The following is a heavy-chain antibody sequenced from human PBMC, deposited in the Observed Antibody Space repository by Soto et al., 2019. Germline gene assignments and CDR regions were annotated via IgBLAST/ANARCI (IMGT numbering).Heavy chain of an antibody. CDR1: GGSISSYY. CDR2: IYYSGST. V-gene: IGHV4-59*01. D-gene: IGHD6-6*01. J-gene: IGHJ6*02. CDR3: ARDYSSSKRGYYGMDV. Sequence: SETLSLTCTVSGGSISSYYWSWIRQPPGKGLEWIGYIYYSGSTNYNPSLKSRVTISVDTSKNQFSLKLSSVTAADTAVYYCARDYSSSKRGYYGMDVWGQGTTVTVSS.